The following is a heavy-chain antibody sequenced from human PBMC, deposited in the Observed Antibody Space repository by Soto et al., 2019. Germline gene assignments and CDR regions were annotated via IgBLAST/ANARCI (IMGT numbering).Heavy chain of an antibody. D-gene: IGHD2-2*01. J-gene: IGHJ4*02. CDR1: GGTFSSYA. CDR2: IIPIFGTA. CDR3: ARNMLGNQLLWRFDY. V-gene: IGHV1-69*13. Sequence: SVKVSCKASGGTFSSYAISWVRQAPGQGLEWMGGIIPIFGTANYAQKFQGGVTITADEPTSTAYMELSSLRSEDTAVYYCARNMLGNQLLWRFDYWGQGTLVTVSS.